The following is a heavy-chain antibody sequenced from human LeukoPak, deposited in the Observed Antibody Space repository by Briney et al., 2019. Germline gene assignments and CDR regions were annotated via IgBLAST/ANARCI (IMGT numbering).Heavy chain of an antibody. J-gene: IGHJ4*02. CDR3: TLEIYYDSSGYLDY. V-gene: IGHV3-15*01. CDR1: GFTFSNAW. Sequence: GGSLRLSRAASGFTFSNAWMSWVRQAPGKGLEWVGRIKSKTDGGTTDYAAPVKGRFTISRDDSKNTLYLQMNSLKTEDTAVYYCTLEIYYDSSGYLDYWGQGTLVTVSS. CDR2: IKSKTDGGTT. D-gene: IGHD3-22*01.